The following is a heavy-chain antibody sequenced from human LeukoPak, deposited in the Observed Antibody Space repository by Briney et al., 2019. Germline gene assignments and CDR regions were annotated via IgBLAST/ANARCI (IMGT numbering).Heavy chain of an antibody. CDR1: GGSFSGYY. D-gene: IGHD3-10*01. CDR2: INHSGST. V-gene: IGHV4-34*01. J-gene: IGHJ6*02. Sequence: SETLSLTCAVYGGSFSGYYWSWIRQPPGKGLEWIGEINHSGSTNYNPFLKSRVTISVDTSKNQFTLKLSSVTAADTAVYYCASSSGSGRRYYYYGMDVWGQGTTVTVSS. CDR3: ASSSGSGRRYYYYGMDV.